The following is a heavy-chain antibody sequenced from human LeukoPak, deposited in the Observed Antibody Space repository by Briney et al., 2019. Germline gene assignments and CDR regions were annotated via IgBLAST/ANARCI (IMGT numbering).Heavy chain of an antibody. Sequence: PGGSLRLSCAASGFTFSDYYMSWIRQAPGKGLGWVSYISSSGSTIYYADSVKGRFTISRDNAKNSLYLQMNSLRAEDTAVYYCARVYYYGSGDNWFDPWGQGTLVTVSS. J-gene: IGHJ5*02. CDR3: ARVYYYGSGDNWFDP. V-gene: IGHV3-11*01. D-gene: IGHD3-10*01. CDR1: GFTFSDYY. CDR2: ISSSGSTI.